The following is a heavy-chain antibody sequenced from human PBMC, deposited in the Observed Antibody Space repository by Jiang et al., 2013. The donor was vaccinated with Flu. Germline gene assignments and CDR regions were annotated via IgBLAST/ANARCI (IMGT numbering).Heavy chain of an antibody. CDR2: IYYSGST. CDR3: AREETSYCGGDCYPDAFDI. D-gene: IGHD2-21*02. Sequence: GLVKPSQTLSLTCTVSGGSISSGGYYWSWIRQHPGKGLEWIGYIYYSGSTYYNPSLKSRVTISVDTSKNQFSLKLSSVTAADTAVYYCAREETSYCGGDCYPDAFDIWGQGTMVTVSS. CDR1: GGSISSGGYY. V-gene: IGHV4-31*03. J-gene: IGHJ3*02.